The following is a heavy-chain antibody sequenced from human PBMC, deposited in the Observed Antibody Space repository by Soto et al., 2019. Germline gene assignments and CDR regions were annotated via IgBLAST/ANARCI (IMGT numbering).Heavy chain of an antibody. CDR3: ARGAMVRGVDYGMDV. J-gene: IGHJ6*02. CDR1: GGSISSYY. Sequence: SETLSLTCTVSGGSISSYYWSWIRQPPGKGLEWIGYIYYSGSTNYNPSLKSRVTISVDTSKNQFSLKLSSVTAADTAVYYCARGAMVRGVDYGMDVWGQGTTVT. CDR2: IYYSGST. D-gene: IGHD3-10*01. V-gene: IGHV4-59*01.